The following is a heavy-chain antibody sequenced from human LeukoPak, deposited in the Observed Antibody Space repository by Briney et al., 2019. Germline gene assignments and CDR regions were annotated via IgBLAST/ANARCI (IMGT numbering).Heavy chain of an antibody. J-gene: IGHJ4*02. CDR3: ARVSDYDFWSGYFYFDY. Sequence: IGDIYYSGSTYYNPSLKSRVTISVDTSKNQFSLKLSSVTAADTAVYYCARVSDYDFWSGYFYFDYWGQGTLVTVSS. D-gene: IGHD3-3*01. V-gene: IGHV4-30-4*01. CDR2: IYYSGST.